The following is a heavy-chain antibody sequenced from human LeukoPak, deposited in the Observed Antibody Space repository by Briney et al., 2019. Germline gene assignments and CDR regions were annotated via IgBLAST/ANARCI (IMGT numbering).Heavy chain of an antibody. D-gene: IGHD5-18*01. CDR2: IYYSGST. Sequence: PSETLSLTCTVSGGSISSGGYYWSWIRQHPGKGLEWIGYIYYSGSTYYNPSLKSRVTISVDTSKNQFSLKLSSVTAADTAVYYCARGSRRVHTAMVHFDYWGQGTLVTVSS. CDR1: GGSISSGGYY. CDR3: ARGSRRVHTAMVHFDY. J-gene: IGHJ4*02. V-gene: IGHV4-31*03.